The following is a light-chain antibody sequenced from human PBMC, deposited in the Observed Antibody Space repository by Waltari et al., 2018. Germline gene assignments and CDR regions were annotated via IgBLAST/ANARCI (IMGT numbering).Light chain of an antibody. CDR2: DSS. Sequence: IVLTQSPATLSLSPGDRATLSCRASQSVSRSLAWYQQKPGQAPRLGIYDSSNRATGNPGKVQCQWVWTDFTLTITSLEPEDFAVYYCHQRFNWPPWTFGQGTKVEIK. CDR1: QSVSRS. V-gene: IGKV3-11*01. CDR3: HQRFNWPPWT. J-gene: IGKJ1*01.